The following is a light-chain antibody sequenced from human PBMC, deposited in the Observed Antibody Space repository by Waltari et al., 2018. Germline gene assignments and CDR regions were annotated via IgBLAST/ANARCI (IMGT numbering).Light chain of an antibody. CDR3: MQGAHWPPT. CDR1: QSLEHSDGITN. V-gene: IGKV2-30*02. J-gene: IGKJ1*01. Sequence: VVMTQSPPSLPVTLGQPASISCRSSQSLEHSDGITNLIRFQLRPGQSPRRLSYKVSIRASGVPDRFSGSGSGTDFALKISRVEAEDVGLYYCMQGAHWPPTFGQGTKVEIK. CDR2: KVS.